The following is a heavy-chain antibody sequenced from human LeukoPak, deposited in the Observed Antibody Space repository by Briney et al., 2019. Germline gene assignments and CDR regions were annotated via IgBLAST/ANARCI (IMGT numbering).Heavy chain of an antibody. CDR1: GYSISTGYY. CDR2: IYHSGST. CDR3: ARGGFLEWLPQGRGDDSDI. Sequence: SETLSLTCTVSGYSISTGYYWGWIRQTPGKGLEWIGSIYHSGSTYFNPSLKSRITISVDTSNNQFSLKLSSVTAADTAVYYCARGGFLEWLPQGRGDDSDIWGQGTMVTVSS. V-gene: IGHV4-38-2*02. J-gene: IGHJ3*02. D-gene: IGHD3-3*01.